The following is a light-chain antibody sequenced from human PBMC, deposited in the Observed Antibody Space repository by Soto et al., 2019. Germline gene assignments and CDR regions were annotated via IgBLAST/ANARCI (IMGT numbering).Light chain of an antibody. CDR1: QSVTSSF. V-gene: IGKV3-20*01. Sequence: EIVLTQSPGTLSLSPGVRATLSCMASQSVTSSFLAWYQQKPGLPPRLLIYGASNRATVIPDRFSGSGSGTDFALTISRLEPEDFAVYYCQRYGTSLTWTFGQGAKVDIK. CDR3: QRYGTSLTWT. CDR2: GAS. J-gene: IGKJ1*01.